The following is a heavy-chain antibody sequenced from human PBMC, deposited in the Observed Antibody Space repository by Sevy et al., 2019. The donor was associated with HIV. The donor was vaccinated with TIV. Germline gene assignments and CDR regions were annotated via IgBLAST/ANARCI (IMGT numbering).Heavy chain of an antibody. CDR1: GFTFSSYA. CDR2: ISGSGGST. V-gene: IGHV3-23*01. D-gene: IGHD3-16*01. Sequence: GGSLRLSCAASGFTFSSYAMSWVRQAPGKGLEWVSAISGSGGSTYYADSVKGRFTISRDNSKNTLYLQMNSLRAEDTAVYYCAKEQSKPSVGDENYYYYYMDVWGKGTTVTVSS. CDR3: AKEQSKPSVGDENYYYYYMDV. J-gene: IGHJ6*03.